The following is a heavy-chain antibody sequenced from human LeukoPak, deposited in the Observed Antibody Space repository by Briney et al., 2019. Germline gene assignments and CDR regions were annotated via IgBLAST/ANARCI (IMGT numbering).Heavy chain of an antibody. CDR3: ARFQAGQLVEHTGYYFDY. CDR1: GGSISSGGYY. CDR2: IYHSGST. V-gene: IGHV4-30-2*01. J-gene: IGHJ4*02. D-gene: IGHD6-13*01. Sequence: PSETLSLTCTVSGGSISSGGYYWSWIRQPPGKGLEWIGYIYHSGSTYYNPSLKSRVTISIDTSKIQFSLKLSSVTAADTAVYYCARFQAGQLVEHTGYYFDYWGQGTLVTVSS.